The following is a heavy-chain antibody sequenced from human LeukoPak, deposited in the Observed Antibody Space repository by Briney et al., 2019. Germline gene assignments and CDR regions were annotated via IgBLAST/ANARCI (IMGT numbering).Heavy chain of an antibody. V-gene: IGHV3-21*01. CDR1: GFTFSSYS. J-gene: IGHJ6*02. Sequence: GGSLRLSCAASGFTFSSYSMTWVRQAPGKGLEWVSSISSSSSYIYYADSVKGRFTISRDNAKNSLYLQINSLRAEDSAVYYCARGNHYGMDVWGQGTTVTVSS. CDR3: ARGNHYGMDV. CDR2: ISSSSSYI.